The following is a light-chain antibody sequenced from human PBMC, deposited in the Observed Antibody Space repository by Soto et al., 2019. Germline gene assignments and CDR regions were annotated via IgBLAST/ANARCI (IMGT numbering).Light chain of an antibody. J-gene: IGKJ2*01. V-gene: IGKV3-20*01. CDR3: QQYGSSPHT. Sequence: EVVLTQSPGTLSLSPGERATLSCRASQSVSSNYLAWHQQKPGQAPRLLIYGASIRATGIPDRFSGSGSGTDFALTISRLEPADFAVYFCQQYGSSPHTFGQGTKVEI. CDR1: QSVSSNY. CDR2: GAS.